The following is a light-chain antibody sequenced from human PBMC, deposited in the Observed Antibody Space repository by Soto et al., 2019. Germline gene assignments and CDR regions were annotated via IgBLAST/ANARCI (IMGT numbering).Light chain of an antibody. V-gene: IGLV2-14*03. CDR1: RLDVGGYNY. J-gene: IGLJ1*01. CDR2: EVT. Sequence: LTQPASVSGSPGQSITISCTGTRLDVGGYNYVSWYQQQPGKAPKLIIYEVTNRPSGVSDRFSGSKSDNTASLTISGLQTEDEADYYCCSYVSSKTYLFGTGTKVTVL. CDR3: CSYVSSKTYL.